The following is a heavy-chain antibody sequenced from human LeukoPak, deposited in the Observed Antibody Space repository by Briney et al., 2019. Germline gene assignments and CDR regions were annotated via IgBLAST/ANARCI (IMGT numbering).Heavy chain of an antibody. D-gene: IGHD6-19*01. V-gene: IGHV3-13*01. CDR3: ARALASSVAGTAEFDY. Sequence: PGGSLRLSCAASGFTFSSYDMHWVRQATGKGLEWVSAIGTAGDTYYPGSVKGRFTISRENAKNSLYLQMNSLRAEDTAVYYCARALASSVAGTAEFDYWGQGTLVTVSS. CDR1: GFTFSSYD. CDR2: IGTAGDT. J-gene: IGHJ4*02.